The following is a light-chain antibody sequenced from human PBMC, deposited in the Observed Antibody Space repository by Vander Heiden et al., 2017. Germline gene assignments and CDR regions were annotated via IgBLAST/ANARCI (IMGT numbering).Light chain of an antibody. J-gene: IGKJ4*01. V-gene: IGKV3-20*01. CDR3: QQYGSSPPLT. CDR2: GAS. CDR1: PSISSSY. Sequence: AFTQSPASLSLSPGEKSTLSCRTSPSISSSYLAWYQQKPGQAPRLLIYGASSRATGIPDRLSGSGSRTDFTLTISRLEPEEFAVYYCQQYGSSPPLTFGGGTKVEIK.